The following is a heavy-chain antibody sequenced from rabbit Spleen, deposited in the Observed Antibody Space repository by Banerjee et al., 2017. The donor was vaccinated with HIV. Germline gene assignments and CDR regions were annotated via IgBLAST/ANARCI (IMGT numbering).Heavy chain of an antibody. CDR1: GFTLSSYY. Sequence: QSLEESGGDLVKPGASLTLTCTASGFTLSSYYMCWVRQAPGKGLEWIGCIATGGTYRIWYASWAKGRFTISRTSSTTVTLQMTSLTAADTATYFCAKADSGGVTYDLWGPGTLVTVS. D-gene: IGHD1-1*01. CDR3: AKADSGGVTYDL. V-gene: IGHV1S40*01. J-gene: IGHJ4*01. CDR2: IATGGTYRI.